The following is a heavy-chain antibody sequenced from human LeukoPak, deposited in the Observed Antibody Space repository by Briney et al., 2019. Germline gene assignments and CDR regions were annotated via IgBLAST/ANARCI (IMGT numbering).Heavy chain of an antibody. Sequence: GGSLRLSCAASGFTFSSYAMSWVRQAPGKGLEWVSAISGSGGSTYYADSVKGRFTISRDNSKNTLYLQMNSLRAEDTAVYYCARERLWFGESQSGSFDYWGQGTLVTVSS. CDR1: GFTFSSYA. D-gene: IGHD3-10*01. V-gene: IGHV3-23*01. CDR3: ARERLWFGESQSGSFDY. CDR2: ISGSGGST. J-gene: IGHJ4*02.